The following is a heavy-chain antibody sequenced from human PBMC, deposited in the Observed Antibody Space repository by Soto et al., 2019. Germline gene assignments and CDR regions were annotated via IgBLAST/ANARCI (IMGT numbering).Heavy chain of an antibody. CDR3: ARVRVGATYYFDN. D-gene: IGHD1-26*01. J-gene: IGHJ4*01. CDR1: GFTFSDYY. V-gene: IGHV3-11*06. Sequence: GGSLRLSCAASGFTFSDYYMSWIRQAPGKGLEWISYISGRATDTRYADSVKGRFTISRDNVNKSVFLQMNSLTAEDAAVYYCARVRVGATYYFDNWGHGTLVTVSS. CDR2: ISGRATDT.